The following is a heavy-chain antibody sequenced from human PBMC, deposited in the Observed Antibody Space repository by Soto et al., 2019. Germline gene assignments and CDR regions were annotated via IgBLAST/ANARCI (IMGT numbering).Heavy chain of an antibody. J-gene: IGHJ5*02. V-gene: IGHV3-21*01. Sequence: GGSLRLSCAASGFTFSSYSMNWVRQAPGKGLEWVSSISSSSSYIYYADSVKGRFTISRDNAKNSLYLQMNSLRAEDTAVYYCARDPGYSYGYWFDPWGQGTLATVSS. D-gene: IGHD5-18*01. CDR1: GFTFSSYS. CDR2: ISSSSSYI. CDR3: ARDPGYSYGYWFDP.